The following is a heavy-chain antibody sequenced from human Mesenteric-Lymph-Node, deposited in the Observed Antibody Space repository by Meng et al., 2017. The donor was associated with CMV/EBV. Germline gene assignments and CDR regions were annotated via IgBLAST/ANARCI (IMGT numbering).Heavy chain of an antibody. CDR3: AKDKEGATGY. Sequence: LSCAASGFTFSSYDMQWVRQAPGKGLEWVATISYDGSTKYYADSVKGRFTISRDNSKNMLYLQMNSLRAEDTAVYYCAKDKEGATGYWGQGTLVTVSS. V-gene: IGHV3-30*18. CDR1: GFTFSSYD. J-gene: IGHJ4*02. D-gene: IGHD1-26*01. CDR2: ISYDGSTK.